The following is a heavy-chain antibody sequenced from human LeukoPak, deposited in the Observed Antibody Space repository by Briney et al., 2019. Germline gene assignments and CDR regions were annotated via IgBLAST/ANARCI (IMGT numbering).Heavy chain of an antibody. CDR2: TYYRSKWYN. D-gene: IGHD3-9*01. V-gene: IGHV6-1*01. CDR3: ARGARLYYDILTSYYYYYYMDV. CDR1: GDSVSSNSAA. J-gene: IGHJ6*03. Sequence: SQTLSLTCAISGDSVSSNSAAWNWIRQSPSRGLEWLGRTYYRSKWYNDYAVSVKSRITINPDTSKNQFSLQPNSVTPEDTAVYYCARGARLYYDILTSYYYYYYMDVWGKGTTVTVSS.